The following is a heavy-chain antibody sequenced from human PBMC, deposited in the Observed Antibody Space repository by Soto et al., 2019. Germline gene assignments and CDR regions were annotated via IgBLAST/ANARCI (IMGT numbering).Heavy chain of an antibody. CDR3: SRSLVGTATSAY. V-gene: IGHV3-72*01. CDR1: GFIFSDYY. CDR2: SRDKSNSYST. Sequence: EVQLVESGGALVQPGGSLRLSCAGSGFIFSDYYIDWVRQAPGKGLEWVGRSRDKSNSYSTAHAAPGTGSITISRDGGKKSLSFIMDSVKPEDSYLYLCSRSLVGTATSAYWGQGPRVNVS. D-gene: IGHD1-7*01. J-gene: IGHJ4*02.